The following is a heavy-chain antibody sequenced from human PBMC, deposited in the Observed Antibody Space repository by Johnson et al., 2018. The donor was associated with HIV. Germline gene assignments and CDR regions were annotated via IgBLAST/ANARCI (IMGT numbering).Heavy chain of an antibody. V-gene: IGHV3-20*04. D-gene: IGHD4-17*01. CDR2: INWNGDSI. J-gene: IGHJ3*02. Sequence: VQLVESGGSVVRPGGSLRLSCAASGFSFNDYGMNWVRQVPGKGLEWVSGINWNGDSIGYVDSVKGRFTISRDNAKNSLYLQMNSLRAEDTALYYCARRRRYGDYFADAFDIWGQGTMVTVSS. CDR1: GFSFNDYG. CDR3: ARRRRYGDYFADAFDI.